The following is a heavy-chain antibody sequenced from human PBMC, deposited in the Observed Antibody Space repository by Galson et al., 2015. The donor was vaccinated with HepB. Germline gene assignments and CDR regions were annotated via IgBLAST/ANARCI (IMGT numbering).Heavy chain of an antibody. D-gene: IGHD5-12*01. J-gene: IGHJ3*01. Sequence: TLSLTCTVTVGSVSSGGYFWTWIRQPPGKGLECIGYLYRRGNTYYNPSLRSRLQVSVDRSKSQFSLKLSSVAAADTAVYYCARRGHERGGSSGFQRQAFDVWSQGTLVTVSS. CDR2: LYRRGNT. CDR1: VGSVSSGGYF. CDR3: ARRGHERGGSSGFQRQAFDV. V-gene: IGHV4-30-2*01.